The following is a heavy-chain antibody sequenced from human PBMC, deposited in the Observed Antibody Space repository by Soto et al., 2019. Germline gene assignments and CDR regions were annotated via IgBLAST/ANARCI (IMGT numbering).Heavy chain of an antibody. J-gene: IGHJ6*02. V-gene: IGHV1-46*01. Sequence: SVKVSFKASGYTFTSYYMHWVRQAPGQGLEWMGIINPSGGSTSYAQKYQGRVTMTRDTSTSTVYMELSSLRSEDTAVYYCARESATYYYGSGSSRSINYGMDVWGQGTTVTVSS. CDR3: ARESATYYYGSGSSRSINYGMDV. D-gene: IGHD3-10*01. CDR2: INPSGGST. CDR1: GYTFTSYY.